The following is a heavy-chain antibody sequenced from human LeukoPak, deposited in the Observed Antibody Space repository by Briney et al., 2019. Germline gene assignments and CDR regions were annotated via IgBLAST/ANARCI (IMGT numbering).Heavy chain of an antibody. J-gene: IGHJ4*02. D-gene: IGHD3-10*01. V-gene: IGHV1-18*01. CDR1: GYTFTGYG. CDR3: AREDYYGSGIYYTHLDY. CDR2: ISAYNGNT. Sequence: ASVKVSCKASGYTFTGYGISWVRQAPGQGLEWMGWISAYNGNTNYAQKLQGRVTMTTDTSTSTAYMELRSLRSDDTAVYYCAREDYYGSGIYYTHLDYWGQGTLVTVSS.